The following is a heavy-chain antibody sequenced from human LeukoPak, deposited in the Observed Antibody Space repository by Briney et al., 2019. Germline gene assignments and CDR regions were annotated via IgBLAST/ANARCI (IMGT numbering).Heavy chain of an antibody. J-gene: IGHJ4*02. D-gene: IGHD3-22*01. V-gene: IGHV3-20*04. Sequence: GGSLRLSCAASGFTFDDYGMSWVRQTPGKGLEWVSGINWNGGSTGYADSVKGRFTISRDNAKNSLYLQMNSLRAEDTALYYCARNFGGGDSSGPYSWGQGTLVTVSS. CDR1: GFTFDDYG. CDR2: INWNGGST. CDR3: ARNFGGGDSSGPYS.